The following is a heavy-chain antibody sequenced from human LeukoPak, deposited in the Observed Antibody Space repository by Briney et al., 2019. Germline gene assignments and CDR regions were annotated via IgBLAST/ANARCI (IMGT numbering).Heavy chain of an antibody. CDR3: ARGSGIAAAGAWAYFDI. D-gene: IGHD6-13*01. CDR2: IYTSGST. CDR1: GGSISSGSYY. J-gene: IGHJ3*02. Sequence: PSQTLSLTCTVSGGSISSGSYYWSWIRQPAGKGLEWIGRIYTSGSTNYNPSLKSRVTISVDTSKNQFSLKLSSVTAADTAVYYCARGSGIAAAGAWAYFDIWGQGTMVTVSS. V-gene: IGHV4-61*02.